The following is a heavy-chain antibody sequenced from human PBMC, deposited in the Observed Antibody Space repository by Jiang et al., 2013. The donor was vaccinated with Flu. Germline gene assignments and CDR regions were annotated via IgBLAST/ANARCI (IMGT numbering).Heavy chain of an antibody. D-gene: IGHD3-22*01. CDR1: GYTFSRYA. V-gene: IGHV1-3*01. J-gene: IGHJ4*02. CDR3: TREGYDSSGYSTNFFDH. CDR2: INAGNGNT. Sequence: SGAEVKKPGASVKVSCEASGYTFSRYALHWVRQAPGQRLEWMGWINAGNGNTKYSQKFQGRVTLTRDASTSTVYLQLSSLRSDDTAIYYCTREGYDSSGYSTNFFDHWGQGTLVTVSS.